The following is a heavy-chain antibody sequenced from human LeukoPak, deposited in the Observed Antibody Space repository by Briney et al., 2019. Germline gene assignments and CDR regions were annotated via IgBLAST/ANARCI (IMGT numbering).Heavy chain of an antibody. CDR2: VHYSGTT. CDR1: DGSITNYD. J-gene: IGHJ4*02. CDR3: VSGTTVTNFAY. D-gene: IGHD4-17*01. Sequence: SETLSLTCTVSDGSITNYDWSWVRQPPGKGLEFIGHVHYSGTTNYNPSLRSRVTISIDTSKQHFFLKLKSVTAADTAVYYCVSGTTVTNFAYWGQGTLVTVSS. V-gene: IGHV4-59*01.